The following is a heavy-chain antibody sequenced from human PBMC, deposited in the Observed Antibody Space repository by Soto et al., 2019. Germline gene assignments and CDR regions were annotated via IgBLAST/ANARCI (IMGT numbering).Heavy chain of an antibody. CDR1: GFTFSSYG. J-gene: IGHJ5*02. Sequence: PGGSLRLSCEVSGFTFSSYGMNWVRQAPDKGLEWVSTIGIGGDTYYADSVKGRFAISGDNSKNTLYLQMNSLRADDAGVYYCAKDPYSGVLVPVAIGFDPWGPGTLVTVSS. CDR3: AKDPYSGVLVPVAIGFDP. D-gene: IGHD2-2*01. CDR2: IGIGGDT. V-gene: IGHV3-23*01.